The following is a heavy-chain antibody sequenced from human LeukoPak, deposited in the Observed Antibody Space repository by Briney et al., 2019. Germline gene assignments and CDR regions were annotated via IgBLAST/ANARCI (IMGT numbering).Heavy chain of an antibody. J-gene: IGHJ4*02. Sequence: GGSLRLSCAVSGFTLSSNWMHWVRQAPGKGPEWVSRMNEDGSGTSYADSVKGRFTISRDNAKNTVYLQMNSLRAEDSAVYYCATVFDYWGQGTLVTVSS. CDR3: ATVFDY. CDR1: GFTLSSNW. CDR2: MNEDGSGT. V-gene: IGHV3-74*01.